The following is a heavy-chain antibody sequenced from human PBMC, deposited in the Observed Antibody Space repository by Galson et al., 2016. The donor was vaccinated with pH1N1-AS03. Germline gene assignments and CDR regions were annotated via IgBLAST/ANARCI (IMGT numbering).Heavy chain of an antibody. V-gene: IGHV1-2*04. D-gene: IGHD2/OR15-2a*01. CDR3: ARDPGGPCSSAPCATTYYFGMDV. CDR2: INTDSGVT. J-gene: IGHJ6*02. Sequence: SCKASGYIFTGFYVHWVRQAPGQGLEWMGWINTDSGVTNYAQKFEAWVTMTRDTSVSTAYMELYGLKSDDTAVYYCARDPGGPCSSAPCATTYYFGMDVWGQGTTVIVSS. CDR1: GYIFTGFY.